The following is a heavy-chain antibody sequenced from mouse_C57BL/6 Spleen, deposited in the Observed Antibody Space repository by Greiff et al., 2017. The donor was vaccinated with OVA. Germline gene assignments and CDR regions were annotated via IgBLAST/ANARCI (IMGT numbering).Heavy chain of an antibody. J-gene: IGHJ2*01. V-gene: IGHV1-80*01. CDR2: IYPGDGDT. CDR3: AGGDYGSSYPWYFDY. CDR1: GYAFSSYW. Sequence: QVQLQQSGAELVKPGASVKISCKASGYAFSSYWMNWVKQRPGKGLEWIGQIYPGDGDTNYNGKFKGKATLTADKSSSTAYMQLSSLTSEDSAVYFCAGGDYGSSYPWYFDYWGQGTTLTVSS. D-gene: IGHD1-1*01.